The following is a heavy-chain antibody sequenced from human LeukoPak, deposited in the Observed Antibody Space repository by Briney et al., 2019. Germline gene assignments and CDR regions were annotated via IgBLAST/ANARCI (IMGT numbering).Heavy chain of an antibody. CDR3: ARDFAPSIAVAGTSGVFDY. Sequence: PGGSLRLSCAASGFTFSSYGMHWVRQAPGKGLEWVAFIRYDGSNKYYADSVKGRFTISRDNSKNTLYLQMNSLRAEDTAVYYCARDFAPSIAVAGTSGVFDYWGQGTLVTVSS. D-gene: IGHD6-19*01. CDR1: GFTFSSYG. J-gene: IGHJ4*02. CDR2: IRYDGSNK. V-gene: IGHV3-30*02.